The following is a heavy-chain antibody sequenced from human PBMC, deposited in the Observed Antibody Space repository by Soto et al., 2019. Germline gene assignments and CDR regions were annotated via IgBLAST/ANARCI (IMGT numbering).Heavy chain of an antibody. CDR1: GYSFTSYW. J-gene: IGHJ5*02. V-gene: IGHV5-51*01. D-gene: IGHD2-21*02. CDR3: ARLPYCGGDCSPGWFDP. CDR2: IYPGDSDT. Sequence: GESLKISCKGSGYSFTSYWIGWVRQMPGKGLEWMGIIYPGDSDTRYSPSFQGQVTISADKSISTAYLQWSSLKASDTAMYYCARLPYCGGDCSPGWFDPWGQGTLVTVSS.